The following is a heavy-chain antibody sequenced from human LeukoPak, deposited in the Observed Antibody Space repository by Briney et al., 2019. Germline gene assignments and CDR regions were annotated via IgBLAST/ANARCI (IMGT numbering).Heavy chain of an antibody. J-gene: IGHJ4*02. CDR3: ARVTRWYSSRTFDY. CDR1: GYTFTSYG. Sequence: GASVKVSCKASGYTFTSYGISGVRQAPGQGLEWMGWISAYNGNTNYAQKLQGRVTMTTDTSTSTAYMELRSLRSDDTAVYYCARVTRWYSSRTFDYWGQGTLVTVSS. D-gene: IGHD6-13*01. V-gene: IGHV1-18*01. CDR2: ISAYNGNT.